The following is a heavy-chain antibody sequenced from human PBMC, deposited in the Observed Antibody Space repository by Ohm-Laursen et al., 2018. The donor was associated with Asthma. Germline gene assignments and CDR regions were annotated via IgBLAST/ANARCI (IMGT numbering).Heavy chain of an antibody. V-gene: IGHV3-23*01. CDR3: TKDGRENCCAYCFAERLQH. CDR1: GFTFNTYA. CDR2: VSQTGRAT. Sequence: GSLRLSCTAFGFTFNTYAMTWVRQAPGKGLEWVSSVSQTGRATFYADSVKGRFSISRDNSRDTLYLEMNSLRTEDTAVYYCTKDGRENCCAYCFAERLQHWGQGTLVTVSS. D-gene: IGHD2-21*02. J-gene: IGHJ1*01.